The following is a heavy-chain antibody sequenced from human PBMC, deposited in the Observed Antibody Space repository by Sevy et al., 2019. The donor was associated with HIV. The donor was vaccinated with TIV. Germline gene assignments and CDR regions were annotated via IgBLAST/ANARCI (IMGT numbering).Heavy chain of an antibody. CDR2: LSYDGSNK. J-gene: IGHJ4*02. CDR3: ATDGLVAAAGYYFDY. Sequence: GGSLRLSCAASGFTFSSYAMHWVRRAPVKGLEWVAVLSYDGSNKYYADSVKGRFTISRDNSKNELYLQMNSLRAEDTAVYYCATDGLVAAAGYYFDYWGQGTLVTVSS. V-gene: IGHV3-30-3*01. CDR1: GFTFSSYA. D-gene: IGHD6-13*01.